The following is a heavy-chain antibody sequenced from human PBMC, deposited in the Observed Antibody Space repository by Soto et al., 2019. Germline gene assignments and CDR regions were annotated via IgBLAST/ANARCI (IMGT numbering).Heavy chain of an antibody. V-gene: IGHV1-18*01. D-gene: IGHD3-16*01. CDR3: SRGGTPIDD. CDR1: GYTFTNFG. J-gene: IGHJ4*02. Sequence: QVQLVQSGPEVKKPGASVKVSCRAPGYTFTNFGISWVRQAPGQGLEWMGWISAYNVNTNYAQNFQGRVTMTTDTSTSTGYMELKSLRSDDTAVDDCSRGGTPIDDWGQGTLVTVSS. CDR2: ISAYNVNT.